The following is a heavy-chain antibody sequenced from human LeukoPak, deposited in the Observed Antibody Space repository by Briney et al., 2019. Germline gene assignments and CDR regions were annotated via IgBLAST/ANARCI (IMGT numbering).Heavy chain of an antibody. CDR1: GGSISSSSYY. J-gene: IGHJ4*02. CDR2: IYYSGST. CDR3: ARHRLYSSPGDY. Sequence: SETLSLTCTVSGGSISSSSYYWGWIRQPPGKGLEWIGSIYYSGSTYYNPSLKSRVTISVYTSKNQFSLKLSSVIAADTAVYYCARHRLYSSPGDYWGQGTLVTVSS. D-gene: IGHD6-13*01. V-gene: IGHV4-39*01.